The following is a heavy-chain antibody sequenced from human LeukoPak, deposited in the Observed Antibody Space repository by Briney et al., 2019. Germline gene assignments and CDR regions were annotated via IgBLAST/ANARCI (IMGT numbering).Heavy chain of an antibody. CDR3: AHNNYGGNSSPFDY. D-gene: IGHD4-23*01. J-gene: IGHJ4*02. Sequence: ESGPTLVKPTQTLTLTCTFSGFSLSTSGVGVGWIRQPPGKALEWLALIYWNDDKRYSPSLKSRLTITKDTSKNQVVLTMTNMDPVDTATYYCAHNNYGGNSSPFDYWGQGTQVTVSS. V-gene: IGHV2-5*01. CDR2: IYWNDDK. CDR1: GFSLSTSGVG.